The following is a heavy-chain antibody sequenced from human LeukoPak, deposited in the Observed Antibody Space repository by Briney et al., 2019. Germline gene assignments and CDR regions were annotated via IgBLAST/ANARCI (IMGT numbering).Heavy chain of an antibody. D-gene: IGHD6-13*01. Sequence: ASVKVSCKASGYTFTSYAMHWVRQAPGQRLEWMGWINAGNGNTKYSQKFQGRVTITRDTSASTAYTELSSLRSEDTAVYYCARVSSSSWYSLYYYYGMDVWGQGTTVTVSS. V-gene: IGHV1-3*01. CDR3: ARVSSSSWYSLYYYYGMDV. J-gene: IGHJ6*02. CDR2: INAGNGNT. CDR1: GYTFTSYA.